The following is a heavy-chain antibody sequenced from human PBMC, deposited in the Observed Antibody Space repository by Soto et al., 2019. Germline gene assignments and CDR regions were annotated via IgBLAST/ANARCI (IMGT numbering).Heavy chain of an antibody. J-gene: IGHJ5*01. CDR3: ARDQGAWPYNWFDF. V-gene: IGHV1-2*04. CDR1: GFTFTGYY. Sequence: SVKGSCQTSGFTFTGYYLHWRRQAPGQRPEWMGWINPNTGGTKYAQNFQGWVTMTRDTSISTAYMELSNLTSDDTAVYYCARDQGAWPYNWFDFWGQGTPVTVSS. CDR2: INPNTGGT.